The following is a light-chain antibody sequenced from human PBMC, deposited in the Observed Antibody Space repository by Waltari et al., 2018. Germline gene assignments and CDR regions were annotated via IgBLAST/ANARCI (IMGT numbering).Light chain of an antibody. CDR2: KAS. CDR3: QQYNSYSLLS. Sequence: DIQMTQSPSTLSASVGDRVIFSCRASQSISKWLAWYQQKLGKAPKLRIYKASTLESGVPSRFSGSGSGTEFTLTISSLQPEDFATYYCQQYNSYSLLSFGGGTKVEIK. CDR1: QSISKW. V-gene: IGKV1-5*03. J-gene: IGKJ4*01.